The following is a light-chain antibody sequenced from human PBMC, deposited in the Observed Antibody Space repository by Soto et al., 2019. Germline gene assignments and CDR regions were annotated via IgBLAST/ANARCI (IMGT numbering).Light chain of an antibody. CDR1: SSNIGSNT. CDR3: AAWDDSLNADLV. CDR2: SDD. Sequence: QSVLTRPPSASGTPGQRVTISCSGSSSNIGSNTVNWYQQVPGSAPKLLIYSDDQRPSGVPGRFSGSKSGTSASLAISGLQSDDEADYYCAAWDDSLNADLVFGGGTKLTVL. J-gene: IGLJ3*02. V-gene: IGLV1-44*01.